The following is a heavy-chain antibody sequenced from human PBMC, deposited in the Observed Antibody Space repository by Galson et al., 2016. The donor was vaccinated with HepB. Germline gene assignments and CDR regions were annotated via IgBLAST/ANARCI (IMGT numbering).Heavy chain of an antibody. V-gene: IGHV1-69*13. D-gene: IGHD1-1*01. J-gene: IGHJ6*02. CDR2: VIPVLRTT. Sequence: SVKVSCKASRDIFSTYAISWVRQAPGQGLEWMGGVIPVLRTTKCAQKFQDRVTITADESTTTAYMEVARLRSEDTAVYWCASTATTRFYAMHVWGQGTTVTVSS. CDR1: RDIFSTYA. CDR3: ASTATTRFYAMHV.